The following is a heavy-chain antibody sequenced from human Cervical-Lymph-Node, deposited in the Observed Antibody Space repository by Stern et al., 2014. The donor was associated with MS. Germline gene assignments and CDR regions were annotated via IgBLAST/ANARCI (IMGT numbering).Heavy chain of an antibody. CDR3: ATGFRRYYGMDV. J-gene: IGHJ6*02. Sequence: QVQLVESGAEVKKPGASVKVSCKVSGYTLTELSMHWVRQAPGKGLEWIGGFDPEDGETIYAQKFQGRVTMTEDTSTDTAYMELSSLRSEDTAVYYCATGFRRYYGMDVWGQGTTVTVSS. V-gene: IGHV1-24*01. CDR2: FDPEDGET. CDR1: GYTLTELS.